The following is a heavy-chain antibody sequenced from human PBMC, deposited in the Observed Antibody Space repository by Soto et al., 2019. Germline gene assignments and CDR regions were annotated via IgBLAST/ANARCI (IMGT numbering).Heavy chain of an antibody. CDR2: IYDGGTT. CDR1: GGSISKYY. Sequence: SETLSLTCTVSGGSISKYYWSWIRQPPGKGLEWIGYIYDGGTTYSSPSLKGRVTISADTSETQFSLKLSSVSAADTAVYYCARGPSGDKIDYWGQGIQVTVSS. V-gene: IGHV4-59*08. D-gene: IGHD7-27*01. J-gene: IGHJ4*02. CDR3: ARGPSGDKIDY.